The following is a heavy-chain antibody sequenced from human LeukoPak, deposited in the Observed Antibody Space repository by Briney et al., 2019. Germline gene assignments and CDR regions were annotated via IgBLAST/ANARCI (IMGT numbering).Heavy chain of an antibody. Sequence: PGRSLRLSCAASGFTFSSYGMHWVRQAPGKGLEWVAVISYDGSNKYYADSVKGRFTISRDNSKNTLYLQMNSLRAEDTAVYYCASVGIAAEGGFDYWGQGTLVTVSS. D-gene: IGHD6-13*01. V-gene: IGHV3-30*03. CDR1: GFTFSSYG. J-gene: IGHJ4*02. CDR3: ASVGIAAEGGFDY. CDR2: ISYDGSNK.